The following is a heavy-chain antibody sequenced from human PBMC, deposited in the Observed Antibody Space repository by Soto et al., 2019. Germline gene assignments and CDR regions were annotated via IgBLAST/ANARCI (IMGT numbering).Heavy chain of an antibody. CDR2: IYWNDYK. D-gene: IGHD3-10*01. J-gene: IGHJ4*02. CDR3: ARGGWTTYYRPFFDY. V-gene: IGHV2-5*01. CDR1: GFSLSTSGVG. Sequence: QITLKESGPTLVKPTQTLTLTCTFSGFSLSTSGVGVGWMRQPPGKALEWLALIYWNDYKRYRPSLKSRLTSTKDTPKNQVVLTLTKLDTVDTATYYCARGGWTTYYRPFFDYWGQGTLVTVSS.